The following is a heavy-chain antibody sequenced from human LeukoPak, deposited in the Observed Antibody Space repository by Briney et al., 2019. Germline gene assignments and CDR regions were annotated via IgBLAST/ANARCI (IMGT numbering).Heavy chain of an antibody. Sequence: GVLRLSCAASGFTVSSNYMRWVRPAPGKGLAGVSVIYSGGSTYYADSVKGRFTISRHNSKKKLYLQMNSLRAEDTAVYYCAREGPLLRPYGMDFWGQGTTVTVSS. D-gene: IGHD3-22*01. V-gene: IGHV3-53*04. CDR2: IYSGGST. CDR1: GFTVSSNY. CDR3: AREGPLLRPYGMDF. J-gene: IGHJ6*02.